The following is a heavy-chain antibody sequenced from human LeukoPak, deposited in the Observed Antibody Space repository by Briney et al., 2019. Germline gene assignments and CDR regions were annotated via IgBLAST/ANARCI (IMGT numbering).Heavy chain of an antibody. CDR3: ARRDRWFGKGLFYLDV. CDR2: INHSGST. Sequence: KPSETLSLTCAVYGGSFSGYYWSWIRQPPGKGLEWIGEINHSGSTNYNPSLKSRVTISVDTSKNQFSLKLSAVTAADTAVYYCARRDRWFGKGLFYLDVWGKGTTVTISS. J-gene: IGHJ6*03. CDR1: GGSFSGYY. V-gene: IGHV4-34*01. D-gene: IGHD3-10*01.